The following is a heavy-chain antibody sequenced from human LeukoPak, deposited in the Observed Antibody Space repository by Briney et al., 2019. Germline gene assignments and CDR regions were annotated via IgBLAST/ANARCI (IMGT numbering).Heavy chain of an antibody. CDR2: FFTGGST. CDR1: GGSMGSSY. CDR3: ARGRWELGAFDY. V-gene: IGHV4-4*07. J-gene: IGHJ4*02. Sequence: SETLSLTCRVSGGSMGSSYWSWHRQTAAKGLEWIGRFFTGGSTYYNPSLESRVTISVDTSMNQFSLKVTSVTAADTAVYYCARGRWELGAFDYWGQGTLVTVSS. D-gene: IGHD1-26*01.